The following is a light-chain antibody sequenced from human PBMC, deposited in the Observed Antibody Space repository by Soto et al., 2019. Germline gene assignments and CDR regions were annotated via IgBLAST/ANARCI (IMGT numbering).Light chain of an antibody. CDR1: QSISSW. CDR2: KAS. Sequence: DIQMTQSPSTLSASVGDRVTITCRASQSISSWLAWYHQKPGKAPKLLIYKASSLESGVPSRFSGSGSATEFTLTISSLQPDDFATYYCQQYNSYWTFGQGTKVEIK. CDR3: QQYNSYWT. J-gene: IGKJ1*01. V-gene: IGKV1-5*03.